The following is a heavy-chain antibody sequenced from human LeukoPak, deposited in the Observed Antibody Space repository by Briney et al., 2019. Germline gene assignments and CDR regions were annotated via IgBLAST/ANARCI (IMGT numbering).Heavy chain of an antibody. J-gene: IGHJ5*02. CDR2: IYHSGST. CDR1: GYSISSGYY. CDR3: ARQHDFWSGYASGFDL. V-gene: IGHV4-38-2*01. Sequence: SETLSLTCAVSGYSISSGYYCGWIRQPPGKGLEWIGSIYHSGSTYYNPSLKSRVTISVDTSKNQFSLKLSSVTAADTAVYYCARQHDFWSGYASGFDLWGQGTLVTVSS. D-gene: IGHD3-3*01.